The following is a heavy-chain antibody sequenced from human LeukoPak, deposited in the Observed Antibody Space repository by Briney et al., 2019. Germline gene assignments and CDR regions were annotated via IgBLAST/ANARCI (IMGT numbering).Heavy chain of an antibody. CDR2: ISDTGGST. D-gene: IGHD3-22*01. CDR3: AKRGVVIRVILVGFHKQAYYFDS. J-gene: IGHJ4*02. Sequence: GGSLRLSCAVSGITLSNYGMSWVRQAPGRGLEWVAGISDTGGSTNYADSVKGRFTISRDNPKNTLYLQMNSVRAEDTAVYFCAKRGVVIRVILVGFHKQAYYFDSWGQGALVTVSS. CDR1: GITLSNYG. V-gene: IGHV3-23*01.